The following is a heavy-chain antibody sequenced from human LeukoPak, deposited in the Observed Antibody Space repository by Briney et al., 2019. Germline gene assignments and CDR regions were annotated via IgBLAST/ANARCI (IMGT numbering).Heavy chain of an antibody. CDR3: ARDGQWELTAYYGMDV. Sequence: GGSLRLSCAASGFTFSSYAMSWVRQAPGKGLEWVSAISSSGSTIYYADSVKGRFTISRDNAKNSLYLQMNSLRAEDTAVYYCARDGQWELTAYYGMDVWGQGTTVTVSS. CDR2: ISSSGSTI. J-gene: IGHJ6*02. V-gene: IGHV3-48*03. D-gene: IGHD1-26*01. CDR1: GFTFSSYA.